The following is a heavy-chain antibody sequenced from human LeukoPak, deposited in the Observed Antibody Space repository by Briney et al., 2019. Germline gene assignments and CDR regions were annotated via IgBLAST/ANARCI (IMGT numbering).Heavy chain of an antibody. J-gene: IGHJ4*02. CDR2: ISGSGGST. CDR1: GFTFSSYA. D-gene: IGHD6-13*01. CDR3: AKVPVDDSSSWYHFDY. V-gene: IGHV3-23*01. Sequence: GGSLRLSCAASGFTFSSYAMSWVRQAPGKGLEGVSAISGSGGSTYYADSVKGRFTISRDNSKNTLYLQMNSLRAEDTAVYYCAKVPVDDSSSWYHFDYWGQGTLVTVSS.